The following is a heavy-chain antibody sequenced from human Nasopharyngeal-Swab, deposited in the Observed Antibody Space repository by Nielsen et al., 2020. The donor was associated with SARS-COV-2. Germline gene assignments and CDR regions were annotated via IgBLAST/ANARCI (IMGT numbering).Heavy chain of an antibody. CDR2: ISSSSAYI. Sequence: GESLKISCAASGFTFSTYALNWVHQAPGKGLEWVSSISSSSAYIYYGDSVKGRFTISRDNAMNSLYLQMNSLRAEDTAVYHCARLGVGPAATGPYYYYGMDVWGQGTTVTVSS. J-gene: IGHJ6*02. D-gene: IGHD2-15*01. CDR3: ARLGVGPAATGPYYYYGMDV. V-gene: IGHV3-21*06. CDR1: GFTFSTYA.